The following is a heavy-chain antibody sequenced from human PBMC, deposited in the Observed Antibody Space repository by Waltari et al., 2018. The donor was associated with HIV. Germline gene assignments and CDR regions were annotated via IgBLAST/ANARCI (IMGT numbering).Heavy chain of an antibody. CDR1: GFTVSSNY. Sequence: EVQLVETGGGLIQPGGSLRLSCAASGFTVSSNYMSWVRQAPGKGLEWVSVIYSGGSTYYADSVKGRFTISRDNSKNTLYLQMNSLRAEDTAVYYCASLYYDFWSGPTDYWGQGTLVTVSS. CDR3: ASLYYDFWSGPTDY. V-gene: IGHV3-53*02. J-gene: IGHJ4*02. CDR2: IYSGGST. D-gene: IGHD3-3*01.